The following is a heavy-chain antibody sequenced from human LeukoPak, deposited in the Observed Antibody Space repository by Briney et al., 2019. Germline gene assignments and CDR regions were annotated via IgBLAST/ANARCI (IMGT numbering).Heavy chain of an antibody. D-gene: IGHD5-18*01. Sequence: GESLKISCKGSGYSFTSYWIGWVRQMPGKGLEWMGIIYPGDSDTRYSPSFQGQVTISADKSISTAYLQWSSLKASDTVMYYCARRGYSYGYRWDFDYWGQGTLVTVSS. CDR3: ARRGYSYGYRWDFDY. V-gene: IGHV5-51*01. CDR1: GYSFTSYW. CDR2: IYPGDSDT. J-gene: IGHJ4*02.